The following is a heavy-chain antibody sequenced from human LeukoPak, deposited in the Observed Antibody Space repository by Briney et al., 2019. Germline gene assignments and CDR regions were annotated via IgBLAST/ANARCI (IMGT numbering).Heavy chain of an antibody. Sequence: PGGSLRHSCAASGFTFDDYGMSWVRQAPGKGLEWVSGINWNGGSTGYEDSVKGRFTISRDNAKNSLYLQMNSLRAEDTALYYCARVKLLYGSGIGDAFDIWGQGTMVTVSS. J-gene: IGHJ3*02. V-gene: IGHV3-20*04. D-gene: IGHD3-10*01. CDR3: ARVKLLYGSGIGDAFDI. CDR2: INWNGGST. CDR1: GFTFDDYG.